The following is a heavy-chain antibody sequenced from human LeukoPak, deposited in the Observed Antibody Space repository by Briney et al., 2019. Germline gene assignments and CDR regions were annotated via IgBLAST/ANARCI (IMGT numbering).Heavy chain of an antibody. Sequence: ASVKVSCKASGYTFTRYFIHWVRQAPGRGLEWMGTINPSGGSTGYAQKFQGRVTMTRDTSTSPVYMELSSLRSEDTAVYYCAREGGGGIDIEPSFDYWGQGTLVTVSS. CDR3: AREGGGGIDIEPSFDY. V-gene: IGHV1-46*01. D-gene: IGHD2-15*01. J-gene: IGHJ4*02. CDR2: INPSGGST. CDR1: GYTFTRYF.